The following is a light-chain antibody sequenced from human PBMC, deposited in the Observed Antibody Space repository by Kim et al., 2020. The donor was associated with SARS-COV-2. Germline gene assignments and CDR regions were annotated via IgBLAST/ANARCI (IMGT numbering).Light chain of an antibody. CDR2: GAF. J-gene: IGKJ5*01. CDR3: QQSYSTPIR. V-gene: IGKV1-39*01. CDR1: RGTRRY. Sequence: LGDRLAILRRGSRGTRRYIVRTQQQPALAAHVLVYGAFTWRGGVPSRFGGSGSGTDFTLTISSLQPDDSGTYYCQQSYSTPIRFDQGTRLEIK.